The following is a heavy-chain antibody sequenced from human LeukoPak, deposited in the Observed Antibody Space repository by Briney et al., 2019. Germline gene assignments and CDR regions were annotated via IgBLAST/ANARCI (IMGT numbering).Heavy chain of an antibody. D-gene: IGHD1-26*01. CDR1: GFTFSDYS. CDR3: ARGSYGQLFDY. V-gene: IGHV3-21*01. CDR2: ISTSSTYI. Sequence: PGGSLRLSCAASGFTFSDYSVHWVRQAPGKGLEWVSSISTSSTYIYYADSVKGRFTISRDNAKKSLSLQMNSLRAEDTAVYYCARGSYGQLFDYWGQGTLVTVSS. J-gene: IGHJ4*02.